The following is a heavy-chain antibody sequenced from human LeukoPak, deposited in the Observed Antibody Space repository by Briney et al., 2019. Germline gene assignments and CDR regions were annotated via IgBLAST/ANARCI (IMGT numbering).Heavy chain of an antibody. Sequence: SETLSLTCTVSGGSISSYYWSWIRQPPGKGLEWIGYIYTSGSTNYNPSLKSRVTISVDTSKNQFSLKLSSVTAADTAVYYCARGLHYYYYYYMDVWGKGTTVTVS. CDR2: IYTSGST. V-gene: IGHV4-4*09. CDR1: GGSISSYY. CDR3: ARGLHYYYYYYMDV. J-gene: IGHJ6*03.